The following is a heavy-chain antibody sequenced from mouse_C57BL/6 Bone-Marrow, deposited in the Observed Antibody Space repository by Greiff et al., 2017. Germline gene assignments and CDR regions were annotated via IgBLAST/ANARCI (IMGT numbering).Heavy chain of an antibody. V-gene: IGHV1-69*01. J-gene: IGHJ1*03. CDR2: IDPSDSYT. Sequence: QVQLQQPGAELVMPGASVKLSCKASGYTFTSYWMHWVKQRPGQGLEWIGEIDPSDSYTNYNQKFKGKSTLTVDKSSSTAYMQLSSLTSEDSAVYYCAREDYGNFDVWGTGTTVTVS. D-gene: IGHD1-1*01. CDR3: AREDYGNFDV. CDR1: GYTFTSYW.